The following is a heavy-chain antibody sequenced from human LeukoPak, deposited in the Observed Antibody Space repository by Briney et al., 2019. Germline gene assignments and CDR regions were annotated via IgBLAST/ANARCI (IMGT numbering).Heavy chain of an antibody. J-gene: IGHJ1*01. CDR2: INPESGGT. Sequence: ASVKVSCKASGYTFTDYYIHWARQAPGQGLEWMGWINPESGGTSYAQHFQGRVTMTRDTSISTAYMELSRLRSDDTAVYYCARDPRPGYCSSTSCSTGKYFQHWGQGTLVTVSS. V-gene: IGHV1-2*02. D-gene: IGHD2-2*01. CDR1: GYTFTDYY. CDR3: ARDPRPGYCSSTSCSTGKYFQH.